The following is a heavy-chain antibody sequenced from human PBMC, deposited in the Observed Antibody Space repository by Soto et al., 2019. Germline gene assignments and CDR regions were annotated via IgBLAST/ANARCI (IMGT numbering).Heavy chain of an antibody. CDR1: GYPFNSYH. Sequence: QVQLVQSGAEVRKPGASVKLSCQTSGYPFNSYHMHWVRQAPGQGLEWMGVINPTEGRTRYSQKFQDRVTMTRDTSTSTVYMVLSSLRSEDTAMYFCARGREISFGYNWFDPWGQGTRVTVSS. J-gene: IGHJ5*02. CDR3: ARGREISFGYNWFDP. D-gene: IGHD5-18*01. V-gene: IGHV1-46*02. CDR2: INPTEGRT.